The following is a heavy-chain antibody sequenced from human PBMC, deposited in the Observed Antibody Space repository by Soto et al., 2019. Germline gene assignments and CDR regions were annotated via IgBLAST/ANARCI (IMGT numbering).Heavy chain of an antibody. CDR2: IYYSGST. Sequence: SETLSLTCTVSGRSISSINDYWGWIRQPPGKGLEWIGSIYYSGSTYYNPSLKSRVTISVDTSKNQFSLKLSSVTAADTAVYYCARTRAVWFDPWGQGTLVTVSS. D-gene: IGHD6-19*01. V-gene: IGHV4-39*01. J-gene: IGHJ5*02. CDR1: GRSISSINDY. CDR3: ARTRAVWFDP.